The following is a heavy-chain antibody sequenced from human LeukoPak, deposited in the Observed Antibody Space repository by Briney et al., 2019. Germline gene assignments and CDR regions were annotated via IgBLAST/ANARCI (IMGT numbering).Heavy chain of an antibody. CDR2: IWCDGSDK. J-gene: IGHJ4*02. V-gene: IGHV3-30*02. D-gene: IGHD6-6*01. CDR3: EVAARVDHFDH. Sequence: GSLRLSCVKSGFTFSDCGMHWVRQAPGQGLGGVAFIWCDGSDKYYADSVKGRFTISRDSSQSALYLQMNSLRPEDTAVYYCEVAARVDHFDHWGQGTLVTVSS. CDR1: GFTFSDCG.